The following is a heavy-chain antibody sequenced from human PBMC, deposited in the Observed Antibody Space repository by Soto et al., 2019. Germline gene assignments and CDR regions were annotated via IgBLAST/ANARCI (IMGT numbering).Heavy chain of an antibody. J-gene: IGHJ5*02. CDR2: IFGSGST. Sequence: SETLSLTCTVSGGSFSMDGYYWTWIRQHPGKGLEWLGFIFGSGSTYYNPSLWGRVSISVDTSKNQFSLRLISVTAADTAVYYCTREQSDDNYFDPWGQGTLVTVSS. V-gene: IGHV4-31*03. CDR3: TREQSDDNYFDP. D-gene: IGHD6-19*01. CDR1: GGSFSMDGYY.